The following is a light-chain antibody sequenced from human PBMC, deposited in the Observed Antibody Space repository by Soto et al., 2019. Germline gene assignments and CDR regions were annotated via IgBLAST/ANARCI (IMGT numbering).Light chain of an antibody. J-gene: IGKJ4*01. V-gene: IGKV3-20*01. Sequence: EILLTQSPGTLSLSPGDRATLSCRPTQSVSSSYLAWYQQKPGQAPRLLIYGGSSRATGVPDRFSGSGSGTDFTLNISRLEPEDFAVYYCQQYGRSPLTFGGGTKLEIK. CDR2: GGS. CDR3: QQYGRSPLT. CDR1: QSVSSSY.